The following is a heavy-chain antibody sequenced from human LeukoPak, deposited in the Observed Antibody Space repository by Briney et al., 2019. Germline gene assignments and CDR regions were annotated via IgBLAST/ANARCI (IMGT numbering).Heavy chain of an antibody. J-gene: IGHJ3*01. CDR3: AKDWRWESLTGAFNV. Sequence: PGGSLRLSCTASGFYFSNYGMHWVRQAPGKGLEWVAAISYDARSIYYRDVVKGRFTISRDNSKNTLHLQLNSLRPEDTAVYYCAKDWRWESLTGAFNVWGQGTMVTVS. V-gene: IGHV3-30*18. CDR2: ISYDARSI. D-gene: IGHD1-26*01. CDR1: GFYFSNYG.